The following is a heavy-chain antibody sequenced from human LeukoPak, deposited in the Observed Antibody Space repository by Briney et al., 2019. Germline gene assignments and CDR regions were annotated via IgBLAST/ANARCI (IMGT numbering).Heavy chain of an antibody. CDR2: ISSSGSTI. V-gene: IGHV3-11*01. CDR3: ARVVLDYYYYMDV. Sequence: PGGSLRLSCAASGFTFSDYCMSWIRQAPGKGLEWISYISSSGSTIYYADSVKGRFTISRDNAKTSLYLQMNSLRAEDTALYYCARVVLDYYYYMDVWGKGTTVTVSS. J-gene: IGHJ6*03. D-gene: IGHD2-8*02. CDR1: GFTFSDYC.